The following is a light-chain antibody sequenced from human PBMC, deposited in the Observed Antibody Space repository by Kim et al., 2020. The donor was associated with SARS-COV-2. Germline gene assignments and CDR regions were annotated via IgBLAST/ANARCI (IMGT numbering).Light chain of an antibody. CDR3: QNYNNAPWT. J-gene: IGKJ1*01. CDR1: QDMSNY. Sequence: ASVGDRLTITWRGSQDMSNYLAWYQQIPGKVPKLLIYGASTLQSGVPSRFSGSGSGTDFALTISSLQPEDVATYYWQNYNNAPWTFGQGTKVDIK. V-gene: IGKV1-27*01. CDR2: GAS.